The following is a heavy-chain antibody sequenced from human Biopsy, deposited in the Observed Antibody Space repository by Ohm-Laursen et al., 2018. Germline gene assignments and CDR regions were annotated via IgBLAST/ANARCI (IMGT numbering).Heavy chain of an antibody. D-gene: IGHD3-3*02. CDR2: LDSDGNFI. Sequence: SLRLSCSASGFAFRSSWMYWVRQGPGKGLEWVSRLDSDGNFINYADSVKGRFTISRDNAKNTLYLQMNGLRAEDTGVYYCGSSIHLDYWGRGTLVTVSS. CDR3: GSSIHLDY. J-gene: IGHJ4*02. CDR1: GFAFRSSW. V-gene: IGHV3-74*01.